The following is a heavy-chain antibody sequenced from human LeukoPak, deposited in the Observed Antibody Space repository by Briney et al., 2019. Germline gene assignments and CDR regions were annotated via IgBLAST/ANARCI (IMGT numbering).Heavy chain of an antibody. D-gene: IGHD6-6*01. V-gene: IGHV3-30*04. CDR3: ARVGEQAARPLIYYYYMDV. CDR1: GFTFSSYA. Sequence: PGGSLRLSCAASGFTFSSYAMHWVRQAPGKGLEWVAVISYDGSNKYYADSVKGRFTISRDNSKNTLYLQMNSLRAEDTAVYYCARVGEQAARPLIYYYYMDVWGKGTTVTVSS. J-gene: IGHJ6*03. CDR2: ISYDGSNK.